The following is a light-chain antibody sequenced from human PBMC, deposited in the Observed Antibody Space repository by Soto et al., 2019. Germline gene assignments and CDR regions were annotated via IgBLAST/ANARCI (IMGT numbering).Light chain of an antibody. CDR3: QQYYSTPLA. CDR1: QSVLYSSSNKNY. J-gene: IGKJ1*01. CDR2: WAS. V-gene: IGKV4-1*01. Sequence: DIVMTQSPDSLAVSLGERATINCKSSQSVLYSSSNKNYLAWYQQKPRQPPKLLIYWASTRESGVPDRFSGSGSGTDFTLTISSLQAEDVAVYYCQQYYSTPLAFGQGTKVELK.